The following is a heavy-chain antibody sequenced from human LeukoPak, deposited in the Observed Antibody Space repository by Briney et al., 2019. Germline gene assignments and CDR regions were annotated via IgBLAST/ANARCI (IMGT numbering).Heavy chain of an antibody. V-gene: IGHV4-4*07. CDR3: ARVSQQLVPYYYYYYMDV. J-gene: IGHJ6*03. Sequence: SETLSLTCTVSGGSISSYYWSWIRQPAGKGLEWIGRIYTSGSTNYNPSLKSRVTMSVDTSKNQFSLKLSSVTAADTAVYYCARVSQQLVPYYYYYYMDVWGKGTTVTVSS. CDR2: IYTSGST. CDR1: GGSISSYY. D-gene: IGHD6-13*01.